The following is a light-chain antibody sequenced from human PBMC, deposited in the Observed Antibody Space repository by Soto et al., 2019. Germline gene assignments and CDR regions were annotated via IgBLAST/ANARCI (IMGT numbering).Light chain of an antibody. CDR2: WAS. CDR3: QQYFSSPGYT. J-gene: IGKJ2*01. V-gene: IGKV4-1*01. CDR1: QGVFYSSNHKNY. Sequence: DIVMTQSPDSLAVSLGERATINCKSAQGVFYSSNHKNYLAWYQQKPGQPPKLLIYWASTREAGVPDRFSGSGSGTDFTLTINDVQAEDVAVYYCQQYFSSPGYTFGQGTKLEIK.